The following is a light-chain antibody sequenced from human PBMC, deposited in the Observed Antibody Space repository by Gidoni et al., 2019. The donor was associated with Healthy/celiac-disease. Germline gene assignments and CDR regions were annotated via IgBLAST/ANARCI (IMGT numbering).Light chain of an antibody. CDR2: GAS. J-gene: IGKJ3*01. V-gene: IGKV3-20*01. CDR1: QSVSSSY. CDR3: QQYGSSPRFT. Sequence: EIVLTQSPGTLSLSPGERATLSSRASQSVSSSYLAWYQQKPGQAPRLLIYGASSRATGIPDRFSGSGSGTDFTLTISRLEPEDFAVYYCQQYGSSPRFTFXPXTKVDIK.